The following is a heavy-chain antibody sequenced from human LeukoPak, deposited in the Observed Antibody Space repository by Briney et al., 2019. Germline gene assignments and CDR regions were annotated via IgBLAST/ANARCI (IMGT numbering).Heavy chain of an antibody. V-gene: IGHV3-20*04. J-gene: IGHJ4*02. D-gene: IGHD1/OR15-1a*01. Sequence: PGGSLRLSCAASGFTFDDYGMSWVRQAPGKGLEWVSGINWSGVRTGYADSLKGRFTISRDNAKNTLYLQMNRLRAEDTALYYCARDLATTDNWGQGTLVTVSS. CDR1: GFTFDDYG. CDR2: INWSGVRT. CDR3: ARDLATTDN.